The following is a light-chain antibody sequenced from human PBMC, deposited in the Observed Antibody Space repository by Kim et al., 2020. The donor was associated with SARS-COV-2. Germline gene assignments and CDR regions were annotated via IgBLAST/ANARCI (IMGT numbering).Light chain of an antibody. J-gene: IGLJ1*01. V-gene: IGLV1-36*01. Sequence: QSVLTQPPSVSESPRQRVTISCYGSSSNIGNNAVNWYQQFPGKAPKLLIYNDDLLPSGVADRFSGSKSGTSASLAISGLQSEDEADYFCAAWDDSLNGYVFGAGTKVTVL. CDR3: AAWDDSLNGYV. CDR1: SSNIGNNA. CDR2: NDD.